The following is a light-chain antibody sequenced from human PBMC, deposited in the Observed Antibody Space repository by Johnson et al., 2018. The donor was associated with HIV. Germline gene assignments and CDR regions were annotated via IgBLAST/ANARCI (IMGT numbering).Light chain of an antibody. CDR2: GTT. J-gene: IGLJ1*01. CDR1: SSNIGNNY. V-gene: IGLV1-51*01. Sequence: QSVLTQSPSVSAAPGQKVTISCSGSSSNIGNNYVSWYQQLPGTAPKLLIYGTTKRPSGIPDRFSGSKSGTSATLGITGLQVGDEADYYCGTWDNSLDAYVFGTVTRVAVL. CDR3: GTWDNSLDAYV.